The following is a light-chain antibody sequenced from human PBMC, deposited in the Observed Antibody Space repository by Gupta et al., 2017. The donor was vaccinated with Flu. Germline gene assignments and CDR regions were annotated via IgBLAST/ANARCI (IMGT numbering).Light chain of an antibody. CDR2: GGS. V-gene: IGKV3-20*01. CDR3: QQYDSSPLT. J-gene: IGKJ3*01. CDR1: QSLSSTY. Sequence: EVVFTQSLATLSLSPGEIATHSYSASQSLSSTYFAWYQQKPGQAPRLPIYGGSSRATGTPDRFSGSGSGTDFTLAISRLEPEDFAVYYCQQYDSSPLTFGPGTKVDV.